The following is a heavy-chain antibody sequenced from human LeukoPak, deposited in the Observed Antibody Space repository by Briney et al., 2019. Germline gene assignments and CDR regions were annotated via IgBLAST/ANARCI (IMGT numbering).Heavy chain of an antibody. D-gene: IGHD5-18*01. CDR2: IHTSGST. J-gene: IGHJ4*02. Sequence: PSQTLSLTCTVSGGSISSGSYYWSWIRQPAGKGLEWIGRIHTSGSTNYNPSLKSRVTMSVDTSKNQFSLKLSSVTAADTAVYYCARDQDTARYFDYWGQGTLVTVSS. CDR1: GGSISSGSYY. CDR3: ARDQDTARYFDY. V-gene: IGHV4-61*02.